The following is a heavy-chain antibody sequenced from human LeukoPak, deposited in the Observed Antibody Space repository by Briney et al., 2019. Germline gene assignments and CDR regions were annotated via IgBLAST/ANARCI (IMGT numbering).Heavy chain of an antibody. CDR2: ISTYTGKT. D-gene: IGHD2-2*01. J-gene: IGHJ4*02. CDR1: GYSFTSYG. Sequence: ASVKVSCKTSGYSFTSYGISWVRQAPGRGPEWMGWISTYTGKTNYAQKVQDRVTMTTDTSTNTAYMELGRLRSDDTAVYYCVRDKYSSNWYFDYWGQGTLVTVSS. CDR3: VRDKYSSNWYFDY. V-gene: IGHV1-18*01.